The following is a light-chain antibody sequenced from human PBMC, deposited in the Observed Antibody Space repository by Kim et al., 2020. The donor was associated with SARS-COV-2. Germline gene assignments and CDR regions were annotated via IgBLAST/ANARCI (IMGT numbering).Light chain of an antibody. V-gene: IGLV2-14*04. CDR1: SSDVGGYNV. Sequence: GQSITISCSGTSSDVGGYNVVSWYQQHPGKAHLLMICDDRKRSSVVSSRFSGSKSGNTASVTSSGHQAEDEADYYGSSYTSSSTWVFGTGTKVTVL. CDR2: DDR. CDR3: SSYTSSSTWV. J-gene: IGLJ1*01.